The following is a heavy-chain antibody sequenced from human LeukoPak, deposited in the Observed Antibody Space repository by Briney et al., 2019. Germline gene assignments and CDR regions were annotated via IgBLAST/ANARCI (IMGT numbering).Heavy chain of an antibody. V-gene: IGHV3-20*04. CDR1: GFTFDDYG. D-gene: IGHD3-10*01. CDR2: INWNGGST. J-gene: IGHJ4*02. CDR3: ARDEVRGVKGMGDY. Sequence: PGGSLRLSCAASGFTFDDYGMSWFRQAPGKGLEWVSGINWNGGSTGYADSVKGRFTISRDNAKNSLYLQMNSLRAEDTALYYCARDEVRGVKGMGDYWGQGTLVTVSS.